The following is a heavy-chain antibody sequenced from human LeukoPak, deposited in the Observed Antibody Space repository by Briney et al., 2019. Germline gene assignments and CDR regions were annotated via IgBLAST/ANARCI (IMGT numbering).Heavy chain of an antibody. V-gene: IGHV3-53*01. CDR1: GFIFSSSY. D-gene: IGHD1-26*01. CDR2: IFSGGST. J-gene: IGHJ4*02. Sequence: GGSLRLPCAASGFIFSSSYMTWVRQAPGKGLEWVSVIFSGGSTYYADSVKGRVTISRDNSKNTLYLQMNNLRGEDTAVYYCARVGPTRSDFDYWGQGTLVTVSS. CDR3: ARVGPTRSDFDY.